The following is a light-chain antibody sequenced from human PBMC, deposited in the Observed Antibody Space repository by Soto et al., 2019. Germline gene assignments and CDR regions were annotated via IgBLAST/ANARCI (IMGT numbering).Light chain of an antibody. CDR2: GAS. CDR1: QSINSD. CDR3: QHYNNWPWT. Sequence: EIVMTQSSATLSVSPGASVILSCRASQSINSDLAWYQQNPGQAPRFLIYGASTRATGIPARFSGSGSGTQFTLTISSLQSEDSALYYCQHYNNWPWTFGQGTKVDI. J-gene: IGKJ1*01. V-gene: IGKV3-15*01.